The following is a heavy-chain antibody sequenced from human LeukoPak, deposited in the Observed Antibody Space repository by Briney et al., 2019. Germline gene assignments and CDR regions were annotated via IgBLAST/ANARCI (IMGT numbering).Heavy chain of an antibody. CDR2: INHSGST. D-gene: IGHD3-10*01. J-gene: IGHJ4*02. V-gene: IGHV4-34*01. CDR3: ARGIYGSGSYYPY. CDR1: GGSFSGYY. Sequence: SETLSLTCAVSGGSFSGYYWSWIRQPPGKGLECIGEINHSGSTNYNPSLKSRVAISVDTSKNQFSLSLSSVTAADTAVYYCARGIYGSGSYYPYWGQGTLVTVSS.